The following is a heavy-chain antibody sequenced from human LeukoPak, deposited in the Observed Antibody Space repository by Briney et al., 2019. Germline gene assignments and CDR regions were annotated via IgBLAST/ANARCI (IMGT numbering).Heavy chain of an antibody. CDR2: INPNSGGT. CDR3: AKVHLHPVYCSGGSCLDY. J-gene: IGHJ4*02. Sequence: ASVKVSCKASGYTFTGYYMHWVRQAPGQGLEWMGRINPNSGGTNYAQKFQGRVTMTRDTSISTAYMELSRLRSDDTAVYYCAKVHLHPVYCSGGSCLDYWGQGTLVTVSS. D-gene: IGHD2-15*01. CDR1: GYTFTGYY. V-gene: IGHV1-2*06.